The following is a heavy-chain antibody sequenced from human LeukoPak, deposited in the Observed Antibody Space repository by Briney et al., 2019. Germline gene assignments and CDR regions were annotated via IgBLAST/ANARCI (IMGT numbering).Heavy chain of an antibody. Sequence: GASVKVSCKASGYTFTSYAMNWVRQAPGQGLEWMGWINANTGNPTYAQGFRGRLVFSLDTSVSTAYLQISGLKAEDTAVYFCARDFGGFDPWGQGTQVTVSS. D-gene: IGHD3-10*01. CDR2: INANTGNP. CDR3: ARDFGGFDP. J-gene: IGHJ5*02. CDR1: GYTFTSYA. V-gene: IGHV7-4-1*02.